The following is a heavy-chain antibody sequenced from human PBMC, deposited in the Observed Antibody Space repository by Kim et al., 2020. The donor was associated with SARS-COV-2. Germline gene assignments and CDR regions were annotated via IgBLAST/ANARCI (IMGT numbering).Heavy chain of an antibody. J-gene: IGHJ4*02. Sequence: RYTPSCQGQGTTSADKSISTAYLQWNSLKASDTAMYYCARQEGATRDFDYWGQGTLVTVSS. V-gene: IGHV5-51*01. D-gene: IGHD1-26*01. CDR3: ARQEGATRDFDY.